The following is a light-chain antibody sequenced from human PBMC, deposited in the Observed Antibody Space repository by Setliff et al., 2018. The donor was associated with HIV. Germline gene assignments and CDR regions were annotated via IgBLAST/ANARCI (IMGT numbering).Light chain of an antibody. V-gene: IGLV2-11*01. CDR3: CSYAGGSTFV. CDR2: DVN. J-gene: IGLJ1*01. Sequence: QSALTQPPSVSGSPGQSVTISCTGTSSDIGVYNYVSWYQQHPGRAPKLMIYDVNKRPSGVSNRFSGSKSGNTASLTISGLQAEDEADYYCCSYAGGSTFVFGSGTRSPS. CDR1: SSDIGVYNY.